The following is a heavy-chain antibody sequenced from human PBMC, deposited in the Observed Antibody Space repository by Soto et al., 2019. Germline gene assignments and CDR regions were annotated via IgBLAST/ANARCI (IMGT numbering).Heavy chain of an antibody. J-gene: IGHJ4*02. CDR3: ARLRNYYDSSGYYYEHFDY. D-gene: IGHD3-22*01. CDR2: IYHTGST. V-gene: IGHV4-30-4*08. Sequence: QVQLQESGPGLVKPSQTLSLTCTVSGGSISSGDSYWSWIRQPPGKGLEWIGYIYHTGSTYFNPSLKSRVTISVDTSKNQFSLKLSSVTAADTAVDYCARLRNYYDSSGYYYEHFDYWGQGTLVTVSS. CDR1: GGSISSGDSY.